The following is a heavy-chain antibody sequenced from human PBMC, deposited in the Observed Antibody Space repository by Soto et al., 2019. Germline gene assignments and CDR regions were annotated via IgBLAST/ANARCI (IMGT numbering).Heavy chain of an antibody. CDR1: GFTFSSYE. CDR3: ASSIGVSSSWYKIYYYYGMDV. V-gene: IGHV3-48*03. J-gene: IGHJ6*02. CDR2: ISGSGTII. Sequence: GGSLRLSCAASGFTFSSYEMNWVRQAPGKGLEWLSYISGSGTIILYADSVKGRFTISRDNSKNTLYLQMNSLRAEDTAVYYCASSIGVSSSWYKIYYYYGMDVWGQGTTVTSP. D-gene: IGHD6-13*01.